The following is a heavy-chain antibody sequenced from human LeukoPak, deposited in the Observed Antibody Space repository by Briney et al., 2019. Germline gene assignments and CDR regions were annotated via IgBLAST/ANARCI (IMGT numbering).Heavy chain of an antibody. Sequence: GGSLRLSCAASGFTFSSYAMSWVRQAPGKGLEWVSYISSSGSTIYYADSVKGRFTISRDNAKNSLYLQMNSLRAEDTAVYYCASAAPMIVGTDYWGQGTLVTVSS. CDR1: GFTFSSYA. J-gene: IGHJ4*02. V-gene: IGHV3-48*03. CDR3: ASAAPMIVGTDY. D-gene: IGHD3-22*01. CDR2: ISSSGSTI.